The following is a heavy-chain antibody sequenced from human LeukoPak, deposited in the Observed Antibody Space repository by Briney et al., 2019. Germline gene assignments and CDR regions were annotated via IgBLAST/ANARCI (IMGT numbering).Heavy chain of an antibody. CDR1: GGSFSGYY. CDR3: ARGRGWFDP. V-gene: IGHV4-34*01. CDR2: INHSGST. Sequence: SETLSLTCAVYGGSFSGYYWSWIRQPPGKGLEWIGEINHSGSTNYNPSLKSRVTISVDTSKNQFSLKLSSVTAADTAVYYCARGRGWFDPWGQGTLVTVSS. J-gene: IGHJ5*02.